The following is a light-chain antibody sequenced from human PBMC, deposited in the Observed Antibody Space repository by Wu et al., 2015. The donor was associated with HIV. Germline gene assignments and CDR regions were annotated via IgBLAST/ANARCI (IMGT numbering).Light chain of an antibody. CDR2: GAS. Sequence: EIVLTQSPATLSLSPGERATLSCRASQSVSSYLAWYQQKPGQAPRLLMYGASTRAPGLPARFSGGGSGTEFTLTLSSIQSDDFAAYFCQQYHDWPFTFGGGTKVEI. V-gene: IGKV3-15*01. CDR1: QSVSSY. J-gene: IGKJ4*01. CDR3: QQYHDWPFT.